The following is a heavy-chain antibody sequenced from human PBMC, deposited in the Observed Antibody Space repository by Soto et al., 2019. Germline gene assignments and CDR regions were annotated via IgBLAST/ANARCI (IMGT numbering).Heavy chain of an antibody. D-gene: IGHD1-1*01. J-gene: IGHJ4*02. CDR2: IRGSGGTA. CDR3: AKGRGQNWNVDY. Sequence: EVQLLESGGGSVQPGGSLRLSCAASGFTFSSYAMHWVRRPPGKGLEWVSSIRGSGGTAYYADSVKGRFSIARDSRVNTRYLQMNSLRAEETAVYYGAKGRGQNWNVDYWGQGTRVTVSP. CDR1: GFTFSSYA. V-gene: IGHV3-23*01.